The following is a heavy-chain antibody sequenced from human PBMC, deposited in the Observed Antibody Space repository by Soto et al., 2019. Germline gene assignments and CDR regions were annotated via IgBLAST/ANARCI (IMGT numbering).Heavy chain of an antibody. J-gene: IGHJ5*02. CDR3: VRDATKNLRDWFDP. CDR2: IYATGTT. Sequence: SETLSLTCTVSGASISGFYWSWIRKSAGKGLEWIGRIYATGTTDYNPSLKSRVMMSVDTSKKQFSLKLRSVTAADTAVYYCVRDATKNLRDWFDPWGQGISVTVSS. V-gene: IGHV4-4*07. CDR1: GASISGFY. D-gene: IGHD1-1*01.